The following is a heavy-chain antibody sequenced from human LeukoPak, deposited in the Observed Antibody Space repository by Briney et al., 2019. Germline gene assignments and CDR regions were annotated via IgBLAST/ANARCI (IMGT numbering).Heavy chain of an antibody. CDR1: GGSFSGYY. V-gene: IGHV4-30-4*08. Sequence: SETLSLTCAVYGGSFSGYYWSWIRQPPGKGLEWIGYIYYSGSTYYNPSLKSRVTISVDTSKNQFSLKLSSVTAADTAVYYCARASFWSGYQDYWYFDLWGRGTLVTVSS. CDR3: ARASFWSGYQDYWYFDL. J-gene: IGHJ2*01. CDR2: IYYSGST. D-gene: IGHD3-3*01.